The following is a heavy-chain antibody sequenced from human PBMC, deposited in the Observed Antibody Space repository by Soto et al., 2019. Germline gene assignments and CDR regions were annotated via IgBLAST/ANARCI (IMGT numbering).Heavy chain of an antibody. J-gene: IGHJ3*02. CDR2: ISGSGDTA. Sequence: VGSLRLSCAASGFTFKSYAMSWVRQAPGKGLEWVSTISGSGDTAHYADSVKGRFTISRDNSKNTLYLQMSSLRAEDTALYYCAKCIGRAAVCYDAFEIWGQGTMVTVSS. D-gene: IGHD6-13*01. CDR3: AKCIGRAAVCYDAFEI. CDR1: GFTFKSYA. V-gene: IGHV3-23*01.